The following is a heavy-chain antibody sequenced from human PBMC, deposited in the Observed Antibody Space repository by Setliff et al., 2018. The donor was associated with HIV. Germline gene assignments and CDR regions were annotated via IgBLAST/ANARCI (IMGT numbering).Heavy chain of an antibody. Sequence: ASVKVSCKASGYTFTSNGISWVRQAPGQGLEWMGWISAPSGITNYAQKFQGRVTMTTDISTSTVFMDLRNLRSDDTAIYYCARGRLSWSPDFWGQGTLVTVSS. CDR3: ARGRLSWSPDF. CDR1: GYTFTSNG. J-gene: IGHJ4*02. V-gene: IGHV1-18*01. CDR2: ISAPSGIT.